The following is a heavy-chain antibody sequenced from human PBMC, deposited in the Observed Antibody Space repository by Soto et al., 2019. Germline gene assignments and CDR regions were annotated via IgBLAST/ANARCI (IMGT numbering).Heavy chain of an antibody. Sequence: PGGSLRLSCAASGFTFSSYAMSWVRQAPGKGLEWVSAISGSGGSTYYADPVKGRFTISRDXSKNTLYLQMNSLRAEDTAVYYCAKGKDYYGSGYYYYGMDVWGQGTTVTVSS. V-gene: IGHV3-23*01. J-gene: IGHJ6*02. CDR3: AKGKDYYGSGYYYYGMDV. CDR1: GFTFSSYA. D-gene: IGHD3-10*01. CDR2: ISGSGGST.